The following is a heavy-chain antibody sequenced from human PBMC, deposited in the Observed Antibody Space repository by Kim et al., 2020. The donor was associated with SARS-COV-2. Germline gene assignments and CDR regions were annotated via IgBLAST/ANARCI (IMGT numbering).Heavy chain of an antibody. Sequence: SETLSLTCTVSGGSISSSSYYWGWIRQPPGKGLEWIGSIYYSGSTYYNPSLKSRVTISVDTSKNQFSLKLSSVTAADTAVYYCARRTNCSGGSCYNTNWFDPWGQGTLVTVSS. CDR3: ARRTNCSGGSCYNTNWFDP. V-gene: IGHV4-39*01. D-gene: IGHD2-15*01. CDR1: GGSISSSSYY. CDR2: IYYSGST. J-gene: IGHJ5*02.